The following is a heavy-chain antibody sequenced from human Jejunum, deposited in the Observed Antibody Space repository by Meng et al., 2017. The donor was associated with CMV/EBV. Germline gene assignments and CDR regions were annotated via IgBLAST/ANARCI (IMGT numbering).Heavy chain of an antibody. V-gene: IGHV3-7*01. D-gene: IGHD3-10*01. CDR2: INQNENEK. Sequence: FTFSGYWMSWVRQAPGKGLEWVANINQNENEKYYVDSVTGRFTISRDNAQNSLYLQMSSLRAEDTAVYYCARWHYYGSGSYAFDMWGQGTMVTVSS. CDR3: ARWHYYGSGSYAFDM. CDR1: FTFSGYW. J-gene: IGHJ3*02.